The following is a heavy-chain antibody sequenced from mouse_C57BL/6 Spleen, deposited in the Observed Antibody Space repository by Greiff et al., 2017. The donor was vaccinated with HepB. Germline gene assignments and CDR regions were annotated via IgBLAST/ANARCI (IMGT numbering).Heavy chain of an antibody. CDR2: ISSGSSTI. CDR1: GFTFSDYG. V-gene: IGHV5-17*01. CDR3: AILEADAMDY. Sequence: EVKLVESGGGLVKPGGSLKLSCAASGFTFSDYGMHWVRQAPEKGLEWVAYISSGSSTIYYADTVKGRFTISRDNAKNTLFLQMTSLRSEDTAMYYCAILEADAMDYWGQGTSVTVSS. J-gene: IGHJ4*01.